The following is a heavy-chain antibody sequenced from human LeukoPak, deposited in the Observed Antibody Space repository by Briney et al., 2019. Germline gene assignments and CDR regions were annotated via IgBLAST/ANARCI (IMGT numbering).Heavy chain of an antibody. CDR1: GYTFTCYY. CDR3: AREVVPAATYMDV. D-gene: IGHD2-2*01. CDR2: INTNSGGT. V-gene: IGHV1-2*02. Sequence: ASVKVSCKASGYTFTCYYMHWVRQAPGQGLEWMGWINTNSGGTNYAQKFQGRVTMTRDTSISTAYMELSRLRSDDTAVYYCAREVVPAATYMDVWGKGTTVTIS. J-gene: IGHJ6*03.